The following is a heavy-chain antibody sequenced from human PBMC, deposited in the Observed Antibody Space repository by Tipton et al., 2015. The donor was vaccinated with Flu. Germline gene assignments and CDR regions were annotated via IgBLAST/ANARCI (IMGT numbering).Heavy chain of an antibody. D-gene: IGHD2-2*01. CDR2: MKQDGSEI. CDR3: ARDSEPNVVPSATIVLPISFFDL. J-gene: IGHJ2*01. Sequence: SLRLSCAASGFTFGSYGMHWVRQAPGKGLEWVANMKQDGSEIYYLDSVKGRFTISRDNAKNSLFLQMNSLRTEDTALYYCARDSEPNVVPSATIVLPISFFDLWGRGTLVTVSS. V-gene: IGHV3-7*03. CDR1: GFTFGSYG.